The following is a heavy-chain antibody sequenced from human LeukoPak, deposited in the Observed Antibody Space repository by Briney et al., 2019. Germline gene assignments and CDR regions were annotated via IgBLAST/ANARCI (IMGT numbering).Heavy chain of an antibody. D-gene: IGHD3-9*01. Sequence: SETLSLTCSVSGGSISSYYWSWIRQPPGKGLEWIGYIYYSGSTNYNPSLKSRVTISVDTYKNQFSLKLSSVTPADTAVYYCASIQIVLRYFAPSGGAFDIWGQGTMVTVSS. J-gene: IGHJ3*02. CDR3: ASIQIVLRYFAPSGGAFDI. CDR2: IYYSGST. V-gene: IGHV4-59*08. CDR1: GGSISSYY.